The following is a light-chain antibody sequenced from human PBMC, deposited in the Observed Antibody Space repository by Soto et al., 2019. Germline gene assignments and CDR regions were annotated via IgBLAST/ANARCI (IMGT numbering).Light chain of an antibody. CDR1: QDIGNY. CDR2: TAS. Sequence: DIQMTQSPSSLSASVGDRVTITCRASQDIGNYLSWYQQKSGGVPRLLIYTASTLQSGVPSRCSGSRSGTDFTLTISSLQPEDVATYCCQKNGGAPRTFGQGTKVEIK. V-gene: IGKV1-27*01. CDR3: QKNGGAPRT. J-gene: IGKJ1*01.